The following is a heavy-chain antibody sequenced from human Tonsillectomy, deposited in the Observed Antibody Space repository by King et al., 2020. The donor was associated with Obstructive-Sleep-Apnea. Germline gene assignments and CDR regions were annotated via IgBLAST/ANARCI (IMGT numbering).Heavy chain of an antibody. CDR1: GFTFNTYA. D-gene: IGHD5-12*01. J-gene: IGHJ4*02. Sequence: VQLVESGGGLVQPGGSLRLSWLASGFTFNTYAMHWVRPAPGNLLEYVSEISCNGGSTHYADYVWGRFTISRDNSKTTLYLQMSSLRAEDTAVYYCVKDHLSGCSAYDSSFDYWGQGTLVTVSS. V-gene: IGHV3-64D*06. CDR3: VKDHLSGCSAYDSSFDY. CDR2: ISCNGGST.